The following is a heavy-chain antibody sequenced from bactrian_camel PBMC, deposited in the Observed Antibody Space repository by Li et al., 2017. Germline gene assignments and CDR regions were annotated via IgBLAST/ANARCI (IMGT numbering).Heavy chain of an antibody. CDR1: GVTDKNVC. CDR3: L. CDR2: IVTDGRT. Sequence: HVQLVESGGGSVQAGGSLRLSCDASGVTDKNVCMTWFRQAPGGEREGVATIVTDGRTDYIDSVKGRFTISRDDAKSTVYLQMDNLKPVSRITMTTLIGAREPRSPSP. V-gene: IGHV3S53*01. J-gene: IGHJ4*01. D-gene: IGHD4*01.